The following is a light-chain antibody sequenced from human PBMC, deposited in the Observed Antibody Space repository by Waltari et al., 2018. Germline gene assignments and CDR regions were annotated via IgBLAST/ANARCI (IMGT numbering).Light chain of an antibody. J-gene: IGLJ3*02. CDR1: SSDY. CDR2: EVS. Sequence: QSALTQPPSASGSPGQSVTISCTGTSSDYVSWFQHHPGKAPKLMIYEVSKRPSGVTDRFSGSKSGNTASLTVSGLQADDEAHYYCSSYADNTLVFGGGTKLTVL. CDR3: SSYADNTLV. V-gene: IGLV2-8*01.